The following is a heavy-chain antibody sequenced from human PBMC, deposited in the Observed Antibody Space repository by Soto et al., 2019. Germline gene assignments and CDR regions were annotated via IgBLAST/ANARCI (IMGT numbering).Heavy chain of an antibody. Sequence: QVQLVESGGGVVQPGRSLRLSCAASGFTFSSYGMHWVRQAPGKGLEWVAVIWYDGSNKYYADSVKGRFTISRDNSKNTLYLQMNSLRAEDTAVYYCARDFEQQLVPGHYWGQGTLVTVSS. J-gene: IGHJ4*02. V-gene: IGHV3-33*01. D-gene: IGHD6-13*01. CDR2: IWYDGSNK. CDR1: GFTFSSYG. CDR3: ARDFEQQLVPGHY.